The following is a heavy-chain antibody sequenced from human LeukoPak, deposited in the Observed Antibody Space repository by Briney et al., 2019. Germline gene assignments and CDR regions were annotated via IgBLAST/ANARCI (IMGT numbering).Heavy chain of an antibody. J-gene: IGHJ5*02. D-gene: IGHD5-24*01. CDR3: ARARDGHINNWFDP. Sequence: SETLSLTCTVAGGSINSYYWSWIRQPPGKGLEWIGYIYYSGSTNYNPSLKSRVTISVDTSKNQCSLKMSSVTAADTAVYYCARARDGHINNWFDPWGQGTLVTVSS. CDR2: IYYSGST. V-gene: IGHV4-59*01. CDR1: GGSINSYY.